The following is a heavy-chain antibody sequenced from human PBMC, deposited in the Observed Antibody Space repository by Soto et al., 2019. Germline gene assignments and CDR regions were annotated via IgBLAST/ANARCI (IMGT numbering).Heavy chain of an antibody. CDR3: GSDAAAGLNDY. D-gene: IGHD6-25*01. J-gene: IGHJ4*02. CDR2: ISACNGNT. V-gene: IGHV1-18*01. Sequence: QVQLVQSGAEVKKPGASVKVSCKASGYTFTSYGISWVRQAPGQGLEWMGWISACNGNTKYVQKFQGRVTMTTDTSTSTAYMAPRSLRSDATAVYYCGSDAAAGLNDYWGQGTLVTVSS. CDR1: GYTFTSYG.